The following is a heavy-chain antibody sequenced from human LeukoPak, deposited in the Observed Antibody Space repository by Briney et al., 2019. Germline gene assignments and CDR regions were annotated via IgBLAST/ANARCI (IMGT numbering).Heavy chain of an antibody. Sequence: GGSLRLSYAASGFTFSSYSMNWVRQAPGKGLEWVSSISSSSSYIYYADSVKGRFTISRDNAKNSLYLQMNSLRAEDTAVYYCARGQWLRVYYYYMDVWGKGTTVTVSS. CDR1: GFTFSSYS. J-gene: IGHJ6*03. CDR2: ISSSSSYI. D-gene: IGHD5-12*01. V-gene: IGHV3-21*01. CDR3: ARGQWLRVYYYYMDV.